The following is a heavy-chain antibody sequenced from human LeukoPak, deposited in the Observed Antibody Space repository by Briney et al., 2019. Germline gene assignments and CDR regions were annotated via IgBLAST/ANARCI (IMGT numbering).Heavy chain of an antibody. J-gene: IGHJ4*02. V-gene: IGHV4-59*08. D-gene: IGHD3-16*01. CDR3: ARHVRGSPDY. Sequence: SETLSLTCTVSGGPISSYFWSWIRQPPGKGLESIGYIHYSGSTNYNPSLKSRVTISLDTSKNQFSLRLGSVTAADTAVYYCARHVRGSPDYWGQGTLVTVSS. CDR2: IHYSGST. CDR1: GGPISSYF.